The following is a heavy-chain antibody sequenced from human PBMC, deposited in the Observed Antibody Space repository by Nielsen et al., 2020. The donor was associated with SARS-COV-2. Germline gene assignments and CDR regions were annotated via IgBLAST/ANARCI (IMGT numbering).Heavy chain of an antibody. D-gene: IGHD5-18*01. CDR2: INPNSGGT. J-gene: IGHJ6*02. Sequence: WVRQAPGQGLEWMGWINPNSGGTNYAQKFQGRVTMTRDTSISTAYMELSSLRSEDTAVYYCARDPRWGTAMVSYYYYGMDVWGQGTTVTVSS. CDR3: ARDPRWGTAMVSYYYYGMDV. V-gene: IGHV1-2*02.